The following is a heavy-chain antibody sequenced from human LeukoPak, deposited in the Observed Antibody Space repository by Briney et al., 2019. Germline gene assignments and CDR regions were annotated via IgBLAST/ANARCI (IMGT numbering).Heavy chain of an antibody. D-gene: IGHD4-11*01. J-gene: IGHJ4*02. V-gene: IGHV1-18*01. CDR3: ARDLTRYDYSNSGPVDY. Sequence: ASVKVSCKASGYTFTSYGISWVRQAPGQGLEWMGGISAYNGNTNYAQKLQGRVTMTTDTSTSTAYMELRSLRSDDTAVYYCARDLTRYDYSNSGPVDYWGQGTLVTVSS. CDR1: GYTFTSYG. CDR2: ISAYNGNT.